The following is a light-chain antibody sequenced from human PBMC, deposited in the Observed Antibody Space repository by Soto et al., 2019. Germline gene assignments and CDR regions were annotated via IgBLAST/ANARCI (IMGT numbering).Light chain of an antibody. CDR1: QSLLHITGETF. V-gene: IGKV2D-29*02. J-gene: IGKJ5*01. CDR3: MQSTQLPPT. CDR2: EVS. Sequence: DVVMTQTPLSLSVAPGQPASISCKSSQSLLHITGETFLFWSLQKPGQSPQLRIYEVSTRVSGVPDRLSGSGAGTDFTREISRVETDDVGIDYCMQSTQLPPTVGQGTRLEIK.